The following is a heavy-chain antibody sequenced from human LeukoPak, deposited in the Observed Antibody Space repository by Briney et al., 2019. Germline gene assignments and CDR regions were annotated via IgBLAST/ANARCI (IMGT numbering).Heavy chain of an antibody. D-gene: IGHD3-3*02. CDR1: GFTFSSYA. J-gene: IGHJ6*03. V-gene: IGHV3-23*01. Sequence: PGGSLRLSCAASGFTFSSYAMSWVRQAPGKGLEWVSAISGSGGSTYYADSVKGRFTISRDNSKNTLYLQMNSLRAEDTAVYYCAKFSTDYYYYYMDVWGKGTTVTVSS. CDR3: AKFSTDYYYYYMDV. CDR2: ISGSGGST.